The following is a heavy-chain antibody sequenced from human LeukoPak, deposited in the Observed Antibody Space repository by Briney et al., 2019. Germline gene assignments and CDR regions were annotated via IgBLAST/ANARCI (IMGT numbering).Heavy chain of an antibody. Sequence: PGGSLRLSCAASGFTVSSNYMSWVRQAPGKGLEWVAVISYDGSNKYYADSVKGRFTISRDNSKNTLYLQMNSLRAEDTAVYYCALGSGSYDSSDFDYWGLGTLVTVSS. CDR3: ALGSGSYDSSDFDY. CDR1: GFTVSSNY. V-gene: IGHV3-30*03. J-gene: IGHJ4*02. CDR2: ISYDGSNK. D-gene: IGHD3-22*01.